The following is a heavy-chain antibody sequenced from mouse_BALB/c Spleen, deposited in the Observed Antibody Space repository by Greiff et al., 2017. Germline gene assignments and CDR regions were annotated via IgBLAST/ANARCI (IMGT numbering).Heavy chain of an antibody. D-gene: IGHD1-1*01. J-gene: IGHJ4*01. CDR2: ILPGSGST. CDR3: ARYYGSSHYAMDY. Sequence: VKLQESGAELMKPGASVKISCKATGYTFSSYWIEWVKQRPGHGLEWIGEILPGSGSTNYNEKFKGKATFTADTSSNTAYMQLSSLTSEDSAVYYCARYYGSSHYAMDYWGQGTSVTVSS. CDR1: GYTFSSYW. V-gene: IGHV1-9*01.